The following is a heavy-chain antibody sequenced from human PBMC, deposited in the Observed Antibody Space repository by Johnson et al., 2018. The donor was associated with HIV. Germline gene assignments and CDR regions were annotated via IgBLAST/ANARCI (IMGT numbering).Heavy chain of an antibody. V-gene: IGHV3-74*01. Sequence: VQLVESGGGLVQPGGSLRLSCAVSGFTFSSYWMHWVRQAPGKGLVWVSRINSDGSSTNYADSVKGRFTISRDNAENTLYLQMNSLRAEDTAVYYCAREGTFYYDSSGYDNAFDIWGRGTMVTVSS. J-gene: IGHJ3*02. CDR2: INSDGSST. CDR3: AREGTFYYDSSGYDNAFDI. D-gene: IGHD3-22*01. CDR1: GFTFSSYW.